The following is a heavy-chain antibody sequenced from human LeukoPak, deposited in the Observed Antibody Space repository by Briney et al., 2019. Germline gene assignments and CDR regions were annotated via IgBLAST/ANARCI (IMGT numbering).Heavy chain of an antibody. CDR1: GFTFSSYG. CDR2: ISYDGSNK. J-gene: IGHJ6*02. CDR3: AKGIAVAGHYYYYGMDV. Sequence: PGRSLRLSCAASGFTFSSYGMHWVRQAPGKGLEWVAVISYDGSNKYYADSVKGRFTISRDNSKNTLYLQMNSLRAEDTAVYYCAKGIAVAGHYYYYGMDVWGQGTTVTVSS. V-gene: IGHV3-30*18. D-gene: IGHD6-19*01.